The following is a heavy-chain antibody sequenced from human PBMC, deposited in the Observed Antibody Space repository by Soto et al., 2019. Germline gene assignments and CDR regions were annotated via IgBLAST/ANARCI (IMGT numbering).Heavy chain of an antibody. V-gene: IGHV5-51*01. CDR2: IYPGDSDT. Sequence: LGESLKISCNGSGYSFTSYWIGWVRQMPGKGLERMGIIYPGDSDTRYSPSFQGQVTISADKSITTTYLQWSSLKASDTAIYYCARLFDTSGWYDYWGQGTLVTVYS. J-gene: IGHJ4*02. CDR1: GYSFTSYW. CDR3: ARLFDTSGWYDY. D-gene: IGHD6-19*01.